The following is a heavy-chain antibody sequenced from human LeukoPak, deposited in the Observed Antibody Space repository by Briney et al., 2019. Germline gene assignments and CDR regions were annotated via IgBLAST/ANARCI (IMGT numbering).Heavy chain of an antibody. J-gene: IGHJ4*02. CDR2: ISGSGGST. V-gene: IGHV3-23*01. Sequence: PGGSLRLSCAASGFTFSSYAMSWVRQAPGKGLEWVSAISGSGGSTYYADSVKGRFTISRDNSKNTLYLQMNSLRAEDTAVYYCARDDGVRGVSGVDYWGQGTLVTVSS. CDR1: GFTFSSYA. D-gene: IGHD3-10*01. CDR3: ARDDGVRGVSGVDY.